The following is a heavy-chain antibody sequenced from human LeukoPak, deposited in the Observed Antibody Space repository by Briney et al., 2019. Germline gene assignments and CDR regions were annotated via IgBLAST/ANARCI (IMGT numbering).Heavy chain of an antibody. CDR2: IIPILGIA. CDR3: AREDSIAAAVQRGDY. V-gene: IGHV1-69*04. J-gene: IGHJ4*02. Sequence: ASVKVSCKASGGTFGSYAISWVRQAPGQGLEWMGRIIPILGIANFAQKFQGRVTITADKSTSTAYMELSSLRSEDTAVYYCAREDSIAAAVQRGDYWGQGTLVTVSS. D-gene: IGHD6-13*01. CDR1: GGTFGSYA.